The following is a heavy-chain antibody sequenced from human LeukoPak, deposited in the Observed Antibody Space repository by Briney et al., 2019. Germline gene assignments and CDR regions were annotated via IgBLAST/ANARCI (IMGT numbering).Heavy chain of an antibody. CDR1: GYTLTELS. J-gene: IGHJ6*02. D-gene: IGHD6-13*01. CDR3: ATDRRIAAAGTRLYYYYGMDV. Sequence: ASVKVSCEVSGYTLTELSMHWVRQAPGKGLEWMGGFDPEDGETIYAQKFQGRVTMTEDTSTDTAYMELSSLRSEDTAVYYCATDRRIAAAGTRLYYYYGMDVWGQGTTVTVSS. CDR2: FDPEDGET. V-gene: IGHV1-24*01.